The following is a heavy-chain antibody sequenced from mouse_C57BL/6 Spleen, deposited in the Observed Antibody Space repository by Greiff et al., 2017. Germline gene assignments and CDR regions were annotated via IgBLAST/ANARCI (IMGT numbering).Heavy chain of an antibody. Sequence: EVQVVESGGDLVKPGGSLKLSCAASGFTFSSYGMSWVRQTPDKRLEWVATISSGGSYAYYPDSVKGRFTISRDNSKNTLYLQMSRLKSEDTAMYYCARHEVYDCYYYFDYWGQGTTLTVSS. J-gene: IGHJ2*01. CDR3: ARHEVYDCYYYFDY. CDR1: GFTFSSYG. D-gene: IGHD2-3*01. CDR2: ISSGGSYA. V-gene: IGHV5-6*01.